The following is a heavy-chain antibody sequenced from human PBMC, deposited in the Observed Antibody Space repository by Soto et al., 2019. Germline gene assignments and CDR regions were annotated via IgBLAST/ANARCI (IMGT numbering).Heavy chain of an antibody. Sequence: SVTLSVRYGVGEGYFSGYDGSWIRQPPGKGLEWIGEINHSGSTNYNPSLKSRVTISVDTSKNQFSLKLSSVTASYTAVYYGARAHPGYGYYWGQGTLVTVS. CDR1: EGYFSGYD. J-gene: IGHJ4*02. D-gene: IGHD5-18*01. CDR2: INHSGST. V-gene: IGHV4-34*01. CDR3: ARAHPGYGYY.